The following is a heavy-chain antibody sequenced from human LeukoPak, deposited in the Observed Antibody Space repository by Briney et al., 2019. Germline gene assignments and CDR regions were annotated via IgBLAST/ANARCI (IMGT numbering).Heavy chain of an antibody. V-gene: IGHV4-61*01. Sequence: SETLSLTRTVSGGSVSSGSYYWSWIRQPPGKGLEWIGYIYYSGSTNYNPSLKSRVTISVDTSKNQFSLKLSSVTAADTAVYYCARDRSSSSWYPRAFDIWGQGTMVTVSS. CDR1: GGSVSSGSYY. J-gene: IGHJ3*02. CDR3: ARDRSSSSWYPRAFDI. CDR2: IYYSGST. D-gene: IGHD6-13*01.